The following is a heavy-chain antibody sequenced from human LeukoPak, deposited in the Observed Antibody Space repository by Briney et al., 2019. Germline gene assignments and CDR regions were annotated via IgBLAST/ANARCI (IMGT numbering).Heavy chain of an antibody. J-gene: IGHJ3*02. CDR3: ARGDFSDYGDYVDAFDI. V-gene: IGHV3-7*01. CDR2: IKQDGGAK. Sequence: GGSLRLSCAASGFTFNNYWMSWVRQVPGKGLQWVANIKQDGGAKFYVDSVKGRFTISRDNTKNSLYLRMNSLRVEDTAVYYCARGDFSDYGDYVDAFDIWGLGTMVTVSS. D-gene: IGHD4-17*01. CDR1: GFTFNNYW.